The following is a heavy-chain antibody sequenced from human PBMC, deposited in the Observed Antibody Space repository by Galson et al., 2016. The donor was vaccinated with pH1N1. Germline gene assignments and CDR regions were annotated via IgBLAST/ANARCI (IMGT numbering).Heavy chain of an antibody. V-gene: IGHV3-21*01. CDR1: GFTFNTHN. CDR3: ASGLLPSIFHY. D-gene: IGHD6-6*01. Sequence: SLRLSCATSGFTFNTHNMNWVRQAPGKGLECVSSISSAGTYIYYADAVKGRFTVSRDNAKNSLFLQMDSLGAEDTAVYYCASGLLPSIFHYWGQGTLVTVSS. J-gene: IGHJ4*02. CDR2: ISSAGTYI.